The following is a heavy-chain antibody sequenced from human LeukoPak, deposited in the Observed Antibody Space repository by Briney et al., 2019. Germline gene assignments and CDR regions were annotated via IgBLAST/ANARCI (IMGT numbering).Heavy chain of an antibody. V-gene: IGHV3-43D*04. CDR2: ISWDGGST. CDR3: AKEDWPDYYYYGMDV. CDR1: GFTFDDYA. Sequence: GGSLRLSCAASGFTFDDYAMHWVRQAPGKGLEWVSLISWDGGSTYYADSVKGRFTNSRDNSKNSLYLQMNSLRAEDTALYYCAKEDWPDYYYYGMDVWGKGTTVTVSS. D-gene: IGHD3-9*01. J-gene: IGHJ6*04.